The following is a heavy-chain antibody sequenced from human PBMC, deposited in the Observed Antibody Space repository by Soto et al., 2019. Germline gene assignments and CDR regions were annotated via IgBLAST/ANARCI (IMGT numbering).Heavy chain of an antibody. J-gene: IGHJ6*02. D-gene: IGHD2-15*01. CDR2: ISGSGGST. CDR1: GFTFSSYA. Sequence: GGSLSLSCAASGFTFSSYAMNWVRQAPGKGLEWVSAISGSGGSTYYADSVKGRFTISRDNSKNTLYLQMNSLRAEDTAVYYCAKDLLGYCSGGSCYSGMDVWGQGTTVTVSS. V-gene: IGHV3-23*01. CDR3: AKDLLGYCSGGSCYSGMDV.